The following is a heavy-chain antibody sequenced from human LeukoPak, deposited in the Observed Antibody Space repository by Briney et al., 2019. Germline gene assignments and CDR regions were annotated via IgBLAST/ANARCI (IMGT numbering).Heavy chain of an antibody. V-gene: IGHV4-39*07. CDR1: GASISSTNNF. CDR2: IYYSVST. J-gene: IGHJ3*02. Sequence: SETLSLTCTVSGASISSTNNFWGWIRQTPGKGLEWIATIYYSVSTYYNPSLKSRLSISVDTSKNQFSLKLSSVTAADTAVYYCARGLRWASRLPSIWGQGTMVTVSS. CDR3: ARGLRWASRLPSI. D-gene: IGHD5-12*01.